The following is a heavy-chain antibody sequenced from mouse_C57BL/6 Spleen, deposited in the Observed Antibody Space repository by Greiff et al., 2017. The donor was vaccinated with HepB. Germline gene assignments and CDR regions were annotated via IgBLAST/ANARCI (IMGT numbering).Heavy chain of an antibody. D-gene: IGHD1-1*01. J-gene: IGHJ4*01. CDR1: GYAFSSSW. Sequence: VQLQQSGPELVKPGASVKISCKASGYAFSSSWMNWVKQRPGKGLEWIGRIYPGDGDTNYNGKFKGKATLTADKSSSTAYMQRSSLTSEDSAVYFSAREEELRGAMDYWGQGTSVTVSS. CDR3: AREEELRGAMDY. CDR2: IYPGDGDT. V-gene: IGHV1-82*01.